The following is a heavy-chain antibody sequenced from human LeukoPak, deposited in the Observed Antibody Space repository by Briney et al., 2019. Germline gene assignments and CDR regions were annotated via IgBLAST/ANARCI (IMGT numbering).Heavy chain of an antibody. J-gene: IGHJ4*02. CDR3: ARDLPDY. Sequence: PGGSLRLSCAASGFTFSSYAMGGVCQAPGKGVGWVSAISGIVGRPYKADSVKGRFTISRDDPKNSLYLQMNSLRAEDTAIYYCARDLPDYWGRGTLVTVSS. CDR1: GFTFSSYA. CDR2: ISGIVGRP. V-gene: IGHV3-23*01.